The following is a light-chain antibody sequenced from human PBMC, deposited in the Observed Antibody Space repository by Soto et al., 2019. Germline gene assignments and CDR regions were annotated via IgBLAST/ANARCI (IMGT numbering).Light chain of an antibody. V-gene: IGKV3-20*01. J-gene: IGKJ1*01. CDR1: QSVSSSY. CDR2: GAS. CDR3: QQYGSSPWT. Sequence: DIVLTQSPGTLSLSPGERATLSCRASQSVSSSYLAWYQQQPGQAPRPLIYGASSRAIGIPDRFSGSGSGTDFTLTISRLEPEDFAVYYCQQYGSSPWTFGQGTKVDIK.